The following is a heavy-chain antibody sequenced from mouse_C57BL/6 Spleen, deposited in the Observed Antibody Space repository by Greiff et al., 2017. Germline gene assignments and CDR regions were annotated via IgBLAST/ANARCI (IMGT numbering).Heavy chain of an antibody. V-gene: IGHV2-6-1*01. CDR1: GFSLTSYG. CDR3: ARHSLEYYYAMDY. J-gene: IGHJ4*01. CDR2: IWSDGST. Sequence: QVQLKQSGPGLVAPSQSLSITCTVSGFSLTSYGVHWVRQPPGKGLEWLVVIWSDGSTTYNSALKSRLSISKDNSKSQVFLKMNSLQTDDTAMYYCARHSLEYYYAMDYWGQGTSVTVSS.